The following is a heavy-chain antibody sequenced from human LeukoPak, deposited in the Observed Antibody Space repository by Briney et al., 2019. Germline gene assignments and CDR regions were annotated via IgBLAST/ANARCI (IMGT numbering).Heavy chain of an antibody. CDR1: GGSFSGYY. D-gene: IGHD6-13*01. J-gene: IGHJ4*02. CDR2: IYHSGST. V-gene: IGHV4-34*01. CDR3: ARVDLTAAGLYYFDY. Sequence: PSETLSLTCGVYGGSFSGYYWSWIRQPPGKGLEWIGSIYHSGSTYYNPSLKSRVTISVDTSKNQFSLKLSSVTAADTAVCYCARVDLTAAGLYYFDYWGQGTLVTVSS.